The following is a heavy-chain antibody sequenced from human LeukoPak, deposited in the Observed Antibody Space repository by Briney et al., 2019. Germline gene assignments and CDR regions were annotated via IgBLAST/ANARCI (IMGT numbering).Heavy chain of an antibody. CDR3: ARVVIVVATEENDAFDI. Sequence: SETLSLTCTVSGGSISSSSYYWGWIRQPPGKGLEWIANIHQSGSTYHNPSLRSRVTISVDTYKNQFSLKLSSVTAADTAVYYCARVVIVVATEENDAFDIWGQGRMVIVSS. CDR1: GGSISSSSYY. V-gene: IGHV4-39*01. CDR2: IHQSGST. J-gene: IGHJ3*02. D-gene: IGHD2-21*02.